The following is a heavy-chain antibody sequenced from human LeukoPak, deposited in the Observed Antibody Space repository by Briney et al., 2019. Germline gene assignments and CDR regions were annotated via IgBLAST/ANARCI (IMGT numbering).Heavy chain of an antibody. Sequence: GGSLRLSCAASGFTFSDYALIWVRQAPGKGLEWISAIRGTGGTTYYADSVKGRCTISRDNSRNTVYLQMNSLRAEDTALYFCGKNPNGDYVGAFDFWGPGTMVTVSS. J-gene: IGHJ3*01. CDR2: IRGTGGTT. V-gene: IGHV3-23*01. D-gene: IGHD4-17*01. CDR1: GFTFSDYA. CDR3: GKNPNGDYVGAFDF.